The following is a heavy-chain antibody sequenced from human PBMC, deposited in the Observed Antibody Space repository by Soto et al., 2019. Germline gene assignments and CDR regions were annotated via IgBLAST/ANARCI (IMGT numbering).Heavy chain of an antibody. CDR3: ARVALPRDSYYYYGMDV. J-gene: IGHJ6*02. V-gene: IGHV1-3*01. CDR2: INAGNGNT. Sequence: ASVKVSCKASGYTFTSYAMHWVRQAPGQRLEWMGWINAGNGNTKYSQKFQGRVTITRDTSASTAYMELSSLRSEDTAVYDCARVALPRDSYYYYGMDVWGQGTTVTVSS. CDR1: GYTFTSYA.